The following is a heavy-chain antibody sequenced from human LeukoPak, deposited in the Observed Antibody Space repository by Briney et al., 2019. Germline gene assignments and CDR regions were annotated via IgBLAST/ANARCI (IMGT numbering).Heavy chain of an antibody. Sequence: PGGSLRLSCAASGFTFSSYAMHWVRQAPGKGLEWVAVIWYDGNNKYYADSVKGRFTISRDNSKNTVYLQMNSLRAEDTAVYYGARETSGHHDYWGQGTLVTVSS. CDR1: GFTFSSYA. CDR3: ARETSGHHDY. J-gene: IGHJ4*02. V-gene: IGHV3-33*01. CDR2: IWYDGNNK. D-gene: IGHD3-10*01.